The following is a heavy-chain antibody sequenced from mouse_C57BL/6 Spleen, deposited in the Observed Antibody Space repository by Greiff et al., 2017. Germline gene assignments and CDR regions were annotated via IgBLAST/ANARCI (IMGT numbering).Heavy chain of an antibody. V-gene: IGHV1-61*01. D-gene: IGHD3-3*01. CDR2: IYPSDSET. Sequence: VQLQQPGAELVRPGSSVKLSCKASGYTFTSYWMDWVKQRPGQGLEWIGNIYPSDSETHYNQKFKDKATLTVDKSSSTAYMQLSSLTSEYSAVYYGAREGSYGPFAYWGQGTLVTVAA. CDR1: GYTFTSYW. CDR3: AREGSYGPFAY. J-gene: IGHJ3*01.